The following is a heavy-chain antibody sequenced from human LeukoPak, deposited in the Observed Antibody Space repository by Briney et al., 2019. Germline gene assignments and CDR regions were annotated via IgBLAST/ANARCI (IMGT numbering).Heavy chain of an antibody. Sequence: SETLSLTCTVSGGSISSYHWSWIRQPPGKGLEWIGYIYYSGSTNYNPSLKSRVTISVDTSKNQFSLKLSSVTAADTAVYYCARVGGSSSPRRPFDYWGQGTLVTVSS. J-gene: IGHJ4*02. V-gene: IGHV4-59*01. CDR1: GGSISSYH. CDR3: ARVGGSSSPRRPFDY. CDR2: IYYSGST. D-gene: IGHD6-6*01.